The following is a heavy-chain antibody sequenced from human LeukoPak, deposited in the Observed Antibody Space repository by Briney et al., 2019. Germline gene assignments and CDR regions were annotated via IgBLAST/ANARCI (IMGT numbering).Heavy chain of an antibody. D-gene: IGHD6-13*01. CDR3: AGSGGSSWYGRRSGYFQH. V-gene: IGHV4-34*01. CDR2: INHSGST. Sequence: SETLSLTCAVYGGSFSGYYWSWIRQPPGKGLEWIGEINHSGSTNYNPSLKSRVTTSVDTSKNQFSLKLSSVTAADTAVYYCAGSGGSSWYGRRSGYFQHWGQGTLVTVSS. CDR1: GGSFSGYY. J-gene: IGHJ1*01.